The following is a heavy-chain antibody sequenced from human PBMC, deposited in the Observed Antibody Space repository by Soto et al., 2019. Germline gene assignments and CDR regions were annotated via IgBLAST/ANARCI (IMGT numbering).Heavy chain of an antibody. D-gene: IGHD6-19*01. CDR2: INPSGGST. V-gene: IGHV1-46*01. CDR3: ASARSRVAGVY. Sequence: QVQLVQSGAEVKKPGASVKVSCKASGYTFTSYYMHWVRQAPGQGLEWMGIINPSGGSTSYAQKFQGRVTMTRDTSTSTVYMDLSSLRSEDTAVYYCASARSRVAGVYWGQGTLVTVSS. CDR1: GYTFTSYY. J-gene: IGHJ4*02.